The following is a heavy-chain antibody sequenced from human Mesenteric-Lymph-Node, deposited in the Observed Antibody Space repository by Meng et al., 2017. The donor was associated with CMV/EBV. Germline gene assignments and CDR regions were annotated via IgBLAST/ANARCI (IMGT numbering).Heavy chain of an antibody. CDR1: GFSFSSYH. CDR3: ARPYCPTSTCNVALRYFDWLPDF. J-gene: IGHJ4*02. D-gene: IGHD3-9*01. V-gene: IGHV3-48*04. Sequence: GESLKISCAASGFSFSSYHMNWVRQAPGKGLEWVAHIAKDGQITYYAESVKGRFTISRDNAKNSVYLQMNSLRAEDTAVYYCARPYCPTSTCNVALRYFDWLPDFWDQGSLVTVSS. CDR2: IAKDGQIT.